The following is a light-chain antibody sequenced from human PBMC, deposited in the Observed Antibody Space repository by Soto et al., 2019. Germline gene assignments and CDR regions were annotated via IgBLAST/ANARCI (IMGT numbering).Light chain of an antibody. CDR2: EVT. CDR1: SSDVGGYNY. V-gene: IGLV2-8*01. Sequence: QSALTQPPSASGSPGQSVTISCTGTSSDVGGYNYVSWYQQYPGRAPKLMIYEVTKRPSGVPDRFSGSKSGNTASLTVSGLQAEDEADYYRSSYAASNNLYFVSGGGTKLTVL. J-gene: IGLJ3*02. CDR3: SSYAASNNLYFV.